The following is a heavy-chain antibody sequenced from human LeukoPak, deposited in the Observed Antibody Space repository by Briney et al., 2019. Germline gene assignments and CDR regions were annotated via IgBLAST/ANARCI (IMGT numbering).Heavy chain of an antibody. CDR2: ISSSSSYI. CDR3: ARDGITIFGVVIIDYYYGMDV. D-gene: IGHD3-3*01. CDR1: GFTFSSYS. J-gene: IGHJ6*02. Sequence: PGGSLRLSCAASGFTFSSYSMNWVRQAPGKGLEWVSSISSSSSYIYYADSVKVRFTISRDNAKNSQYLQMKSLRAEDTAVYYCARDGITIFGVVIIDYYYGMDVWGQGTTVTVSS. V-gene: IGHV3-21*01.